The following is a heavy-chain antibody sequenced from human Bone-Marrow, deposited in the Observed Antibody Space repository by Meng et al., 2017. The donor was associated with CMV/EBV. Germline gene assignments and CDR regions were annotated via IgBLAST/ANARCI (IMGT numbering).Heavy chain of an antibody. D-gene: IGHD2-2*01. Sequence: SVKVSCKASGYTFTSYGISWVRQAPGQGLEWMGGSIPILGIANYAQKFQGGVTITADKSTRTAYMALSSLRSEYTAVYYCARGGYCSSTSCYGRRYYFDYWGQGTLVTVSS. CDR2: SIPILGIA. CDR1: GYTFTSYG. J-gene: IGHJ4*02. CDR3: ARGGYCSSTSCYGRRYYFDY. V-gene: IGHV1-69*10.